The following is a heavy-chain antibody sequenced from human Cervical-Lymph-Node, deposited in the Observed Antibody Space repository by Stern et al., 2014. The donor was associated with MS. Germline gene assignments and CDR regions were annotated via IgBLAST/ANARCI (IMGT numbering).Heavy chain of an antibody. D-gene: IGHD3-16*01. V-gene: IGHV3-33*01. CDR3: ARETPFEGGGNAFDI. Sequence: VQLVESGGGVVQPGRSLRLSCAASGFTFSSYGMHWVRQAPGKGLEWVAGIWCGGRVKSYIGSVKGRFTISRDNSKNALYLQMNSLRAEDTAVYYCARETPFEGGGNAFDIWGQGTMVTVSS. CDR1: GFTFSSYG. J-gene: IGHJ3*02. CDR2: IWCGGRVK.